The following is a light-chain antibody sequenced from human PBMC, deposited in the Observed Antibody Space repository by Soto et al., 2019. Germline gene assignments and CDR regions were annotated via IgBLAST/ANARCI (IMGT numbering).Light chain of an antibody. CDR2: RNN. CDR1: SSNIGSNY. J-gene: IGLJ2*01. Sequence: QLVLTQPPSASGTPGQRVTISCSGSSSNIGSNYVYWYQQLPGTVPQLLIYRNNERPSGVPDRFSGSKSGTSASLAISGLQSEDEADYYCAAWDDSLSGVVFGGGTKLTVL. V-gene: IGLV1-47*01. CDR3: AAWDDSLSGVV.